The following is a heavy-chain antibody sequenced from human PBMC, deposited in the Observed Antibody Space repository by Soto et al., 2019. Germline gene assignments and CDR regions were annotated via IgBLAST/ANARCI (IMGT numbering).Heavy chain of an antibody. J-gene: IGHJ6*02. CDR2: IIPIFGTA. V-gene: IGHV1-69*13. D-gene: IGHD2-15*01. CDR1: GGTFSSYA. Sequence: SVKVSCKASGGTFSSYAISWVRQAPGQGLEWMGGIIPIFGTANYAQKFQGRVTITADESTSTAYMELSSLRSEDTAVYYCARDRHCSGGSCYFGGMDVWGQGTTVTVSS. CDR3: ARDRHCSGGSCYFGGMDV.